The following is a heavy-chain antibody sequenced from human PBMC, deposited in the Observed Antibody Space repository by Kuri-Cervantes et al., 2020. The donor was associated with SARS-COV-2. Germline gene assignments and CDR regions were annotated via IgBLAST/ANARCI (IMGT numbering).Heavy chain of an antibody. V-gene: IGHV3-49*04. Sequence: LSLTCAASGFTFSSYAMSWVRQAPGKGLEWVGFIRSKAYGGTTEYAASVKGRFTISRDDSKSIAYLQMNSLKTEDTAVYYCTRVGSSWYGAEYFQHWGQGTLVTVSS. D-gene: IGHD6-13*01. J-gene: IGHJ1*01. CDR1: GFTFSSYA. CDR3: TRVGSSWYGAEYFQH. CDR2: IRSKAYGGTT.